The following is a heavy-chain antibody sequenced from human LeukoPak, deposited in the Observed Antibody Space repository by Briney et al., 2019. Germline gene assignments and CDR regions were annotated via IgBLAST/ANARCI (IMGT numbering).Heavy chain of an antibody. CDR1: GFTGSNNY. CDR3: IVFGDSNH. V-gene: IGHV3-53*01. J-gene: IGHJ5*02. D-gene: IGHD4-17*01. CDR2: IHSSGGT. Sequence: PGGFLRLSCAASGFTGSNNYMSWVRQAPGKGLEWVSAIHSSGGTYYADSVKGRFTISRDTSKNTLYLQINSLRVEDTAVYYCIVFGDSNHWGQGTLVTVSS.